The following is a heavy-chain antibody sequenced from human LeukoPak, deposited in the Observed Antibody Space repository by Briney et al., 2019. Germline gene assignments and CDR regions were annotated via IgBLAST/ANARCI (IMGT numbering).Heavy chain of an antibody. Sequence: SETLSLTCTVSGGSISSYYWSWVRQPPGKGLEWIGYIYYSGSTNYNPSLKSRVTISVDTSKNQFSLKLSSVTAADTAVYYCARAAGYDFWSGYSGFDYWGQGTLVTVSS. V-gene: IGHV4-59*01. J-gene: IGHJ4*02. D-gene: IGHD3-3*01. CDR2: IYYSGST. CDR3: ARAAGYDFWSGYSGFDY. CDR1: GGSISSYY.